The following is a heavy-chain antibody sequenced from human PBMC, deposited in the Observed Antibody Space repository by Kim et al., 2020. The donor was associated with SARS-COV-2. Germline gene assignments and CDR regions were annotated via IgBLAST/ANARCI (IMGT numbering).Heavy chain of an antibody. J-gene: IGHJ4*02. CDR3: TTARPGIHSY. Sequence: GGSLRLSCAASGFTFTKAWMTWVRQAPGKGLEWVGRIKSETDGGTIDYATAVKDRFTISRDDSKNTLYLQMNSLKTEDTAVYFCTTARPGIHSYWGQGTLLTVSS. CDR2: IKSETDGGTI. CDR1: GFTFTKAW. V-gene: IGHV3-15*01. D-gene: IGHD6-13*01.